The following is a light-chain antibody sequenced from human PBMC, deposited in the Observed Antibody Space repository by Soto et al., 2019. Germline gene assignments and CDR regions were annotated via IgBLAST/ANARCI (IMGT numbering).Light chain of an antibody. V-gene: IGKV3-11*01. Sequence: EIVLTQSPATLSLSPGERATLSCRASQSVSTYLAWYQQKPGQAPRLLIYDASNRATGIPARFSGSGSGTDFTLTISSLEPEDFAVYYCHQRSNWPPSFGPGTTVDI. CDR2: DAS. CDR3: HQRSNWPPS. J-gene: IGKJ3*01. CDR1: QSVSTY.